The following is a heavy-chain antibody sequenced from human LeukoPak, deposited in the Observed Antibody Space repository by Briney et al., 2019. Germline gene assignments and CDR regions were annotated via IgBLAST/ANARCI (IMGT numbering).Heavy chain of an antibody. V-gene: IGHV1-8*02. D-gene: IGHD5-18*01. Sequence: ASVKVSCKASGYTFTSYDINWVRQATGQGLEWMGWMNPNSGNTGYAQKFQGRVTMTRDTSISTAYMELSRLRSDDTAVYYCARDQIQLWNHYMDVWGKGTTVTVSS. CDR1: GYTFTSYD. CDR2: MNPNSGNT. J-gene: IGHJ6*03. CDR3: ARDQIQLWNHYMDV.